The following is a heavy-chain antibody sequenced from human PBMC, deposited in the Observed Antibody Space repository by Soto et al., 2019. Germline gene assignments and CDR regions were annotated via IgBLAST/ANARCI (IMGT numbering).Heavy chain of an antibody. J-gene: IGHJ4*02. CDR1: GFTFSSYG. CDR2: ISYGVST. CDR3: AKSPGMYYYDSSGYYHYDY. Sequence: GGSLRLSCAASGFTFSSYGMHWVRQAPGKGLEWVAVISYGVSTYYADSVKGRFTISRDNSKNTLYLQMNSLRAEDTAVYYCAKSPGMYYYDSSGYYHYDYWGQGTLVTVSS. V-gene: IGHV3-30*18. D-gene: IGHD3-22*01.